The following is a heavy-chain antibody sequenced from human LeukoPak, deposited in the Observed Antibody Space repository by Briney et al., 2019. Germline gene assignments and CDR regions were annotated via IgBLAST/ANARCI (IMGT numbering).Heavy chain of an antibody. Sequence: PSETLSLTCTVSGGSISSSSYYWGWIRQPPGKGLEWIGSIYYSGSTYYNPSLKSRVTISVDTSKNQFSLKLSSVTAADTAVYYCAREDYYSYYGMDVWGQGTTVTVPS. CDR2: IYYSGST. J-gene: IGHJ6*02. CDR1: GGSISSSSYY. CDR3: AREDYYSYYGMDV. V-gene: IGHV4-39*07.